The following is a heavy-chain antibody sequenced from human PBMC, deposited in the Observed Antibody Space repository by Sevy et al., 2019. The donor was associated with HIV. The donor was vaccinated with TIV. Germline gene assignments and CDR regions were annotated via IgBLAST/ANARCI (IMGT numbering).Heavy chain of an antibody. Sequence: ASVKVSCKASGYTLTSYGISWVRRAPGQGLEWMGWISAYNGNTNYAQKLQGRVTMTTDTSTSTAYMELRSLRSHDTAVYYCARAGYNWNDLGYYYYYMDVWGKGTTVTVSS. V-gene: IGHV1-18*01. J-gene: IGHJ6*03. CDR1: GYTLTSYG. CDR2: ISAYNGNT. D-gene: IGHD1-20*01. CDR3: ARAGYNWNDLGYYYYYMDV.